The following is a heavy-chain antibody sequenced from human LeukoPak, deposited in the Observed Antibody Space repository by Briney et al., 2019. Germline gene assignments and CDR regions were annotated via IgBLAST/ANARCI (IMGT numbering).Heavy chain of an antibody. J-gene: IGHJ4*02. Sequence: PSETLSLTCSVSGGSIRNYFWSWVRQPAGKGLEWIGRIYTSGSTDYNPSLRSRVTMSVDTSRNQFSLRLTSMTAADTAVYYCARESKSYDGSGFYHDYWGQGTQVAVSS. V-gene: IGHV4-4*07. CDR3: ARESKSYDGSGFYHDY. D-gene: IGHD3-22*01. CDR2: IYTSGST. CDR1: GGSIRNYF.